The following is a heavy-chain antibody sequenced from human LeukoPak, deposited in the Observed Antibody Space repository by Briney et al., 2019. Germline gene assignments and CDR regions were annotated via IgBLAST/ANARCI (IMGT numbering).Heavy chain of an antibody. D-gene: IGHD3-3*01. CDR3: ARRTTIFGVVTKYYFDY. CDR2: IYHSGST. Sequence: PSETLSLTCTVSGYSISSGYYWGWIRQPPGKGLECIGSIYHSGSTYYNPSLKSRVTISVDTSKNQFSLKLSSVTAADTAVYYCARRTTIFGVVTKYYFDYWGQGTLVTVSS. V-gene: IGHV4-38-2*02. J-gene: IGHJ4*02. CDR1: GYSISSGYY.